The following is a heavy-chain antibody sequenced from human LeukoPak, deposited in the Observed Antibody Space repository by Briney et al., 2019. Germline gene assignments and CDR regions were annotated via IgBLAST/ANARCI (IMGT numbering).Heavy chain of an antibody. D-gene: IGHD2-15*01. Sequence: GGSLRLSCAASGFTFSDYYMSWVRQAPGKGLEWASYISSTSTYTNYADSVKGRFTISRDNAKNSLYLQMNSLRAEDTAVYYCAKEFCSGGSCNLDYWGQGTLVTVSS. J-gene: IGHJ4*02. CDR3: AKEFCSGGSCNLDY. V-gene: IGHV3-11*05. CDR1: GFTFSDYY. CDR2: ISSTSTYT.